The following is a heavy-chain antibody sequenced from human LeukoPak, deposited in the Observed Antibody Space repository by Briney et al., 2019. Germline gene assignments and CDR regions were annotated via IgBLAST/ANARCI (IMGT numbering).Heavy chain of an antibody. Sequence: GGSLRLSCAASGFTFSSYAMHWVRQAPGKGLEWVAVISYDGSNKYYADSVKGRFTISRDNSKNTLYLQMNSLRAEDTAVYYCARAHQLRYFDWLLDGVFDYWGQGTLVTVSS. V-gene: IGHV3-30-3*01. CDR1: GFTFSSYA. D-gene: IGHD3-9*01. CDR2: ISYDGSNK. J-gene: IGHJ4*02. CDR3: ARAHQLRYFDWLLDGVFDY.